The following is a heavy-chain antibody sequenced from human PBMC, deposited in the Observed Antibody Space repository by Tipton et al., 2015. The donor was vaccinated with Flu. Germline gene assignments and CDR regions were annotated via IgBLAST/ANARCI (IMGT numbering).Heavy chain of an antibody. Sequence: TLSLTCTVSGGSISSSAYYWGWIRQPPGKGLEWIGTIYYSGSTYYNPSLKSRVTISVDTSKNQFSLKLSSVTAADTAVYYCARQDGYSTSWYGRWGQGTLVTVSS. CDR1: GGSISSSAYY. J-gene: IGHJ4*02. CDR3: ARQDGYSTSWYGR. CDR2: IYYSGST. V-gene: IGHV4-39*01. D-gene: IGHD6-13*01.